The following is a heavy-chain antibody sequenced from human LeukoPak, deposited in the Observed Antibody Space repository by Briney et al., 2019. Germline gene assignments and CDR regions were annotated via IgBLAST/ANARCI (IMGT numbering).Heavy chain of an antibody. CDR3: ARESSSSPDY. D-gene: IGHD6-6*01. CDR2: IYYSGTT. CDR1: GGSITSSSHH. J-gene: IGHJ4*02. Sequence: SETLSLTCTVSGGSITSSSHHWGWLRQPPGKGLEWIGSIYYSGTTYYKPSLRSRVTISVDTSKNQFYLRLTSVTAADSAMYYCARESSSSPDYWDQGTLVTVSS. V-gene: IGHV4-39*07.